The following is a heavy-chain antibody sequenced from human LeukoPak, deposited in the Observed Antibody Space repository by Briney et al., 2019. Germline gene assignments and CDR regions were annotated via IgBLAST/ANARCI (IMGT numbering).Heavy chain of an antibody. CDR1: GFTFSTYT. J-gene: IGHJ3*02. CDR3: ARGPYGDYDDAFDI. CDR2: ISSSSSII. V-gene: IGHV3-48*01. D-gene: IGHD4-17*01. Sequence: GGSLRLSCAASGFTFSTYTMNWVRQAPGKGLEWVSYISSSSSIIYYADSVKGRFTISRDNAKNSLYLQMNSLRAEDTAMYYCARGPYGDYDDAFDIWGQGTMVTVSS.